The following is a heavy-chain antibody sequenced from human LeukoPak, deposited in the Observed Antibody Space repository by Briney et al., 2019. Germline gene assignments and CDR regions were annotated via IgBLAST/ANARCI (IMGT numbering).Heavy chain of an antibody. Sequence: ASVKVSCKASGYTFTGYYMHWVRQAPGQGLEWMGWINPNSGGTNYAQKFQGRVTMTRDTSISIAYMELSRLRSDDTAVYYCARDHDWNPQHFDYWGQGTLVTVSS. V-gene: IGHV1-2*02. CDR2: INPNSGGT. D-gene: IGHD1-1*01. J-gene: IGHJ4*02. CDR1: GYTFTGYY. CDR3: ARDHDWNPQHFDY.